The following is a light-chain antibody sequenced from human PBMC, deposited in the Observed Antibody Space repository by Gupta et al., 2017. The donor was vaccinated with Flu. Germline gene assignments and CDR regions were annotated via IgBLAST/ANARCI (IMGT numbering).Light chain of an antibody. CDR3: QHRSNWPPGIFT. Sequence: EVVSTQSPSTLSLSPGERATLSCRASQSVGSSIAWYQQKPGQAPRLLIYDASNRAVGIPARFSGSGSGTDFTFTISSLEPEDFAVYYCQHRSNWPPGIFTFGPGTKVDIK. J-gene: IGKJ3*01. V-gene: IGKV3-11*01. CDR2: DAS. CDR1: QSVGSS.